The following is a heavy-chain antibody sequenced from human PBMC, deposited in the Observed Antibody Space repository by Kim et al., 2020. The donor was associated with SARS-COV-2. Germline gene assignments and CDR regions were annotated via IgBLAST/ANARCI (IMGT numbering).Heavy chain of an antibody. D-gene: IGHD6-13*01. J-gene: IGHJ6*02. V-gene: IGHV3-30*04. Sequence: GGSLRLSCAASGFTFSSYAMHWVRQAPGKGLEWVAVISYDGSNKYYADSVKGRFTISRDNSKNTLYLQMNSLRAEETAVYYCARDIVRRGIAPYYYYGMDVWGQGTTVTVSS. CDR2: ISYDGSNK. CDR3: ARDIVRRGIAPYYYYGMDV. CDR1: GFTFSSYA.